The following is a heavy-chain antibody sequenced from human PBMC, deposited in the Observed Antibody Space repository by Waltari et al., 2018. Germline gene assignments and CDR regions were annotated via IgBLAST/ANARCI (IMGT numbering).Heavy chain of an antibody. CDR1: GFLFSIYA. D-gene: IGHD3-10*01. CDR2: ITADGRSR. Sequence: EGQLLESGGGLVQTGGSLRLSCAASGFLFSIYARTWVRQAPGKGLEWVSTITADGRSRNYADSVKGRFTISRDNSKNILDLQMNTLRAEDTAVYFCAKADFGNPYWFFDLWGRGTLLTVSS. J-gene: IGHJ2*01. V-gene: IGHV3-23*01. CDR3: AKADFGNPYWFFDL.